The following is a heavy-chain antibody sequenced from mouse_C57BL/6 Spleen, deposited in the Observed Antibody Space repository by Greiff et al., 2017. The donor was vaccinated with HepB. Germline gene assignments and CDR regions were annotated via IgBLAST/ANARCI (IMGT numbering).Heavy chain of an antibody. V-gene: IGHV1-54*01. Sequence: QVQLQQSGAELVRPGTSVKVSCKASGYAFTNYLIEWVKQRPGQGLEWFGVINPGSGGTNYNEKFKGKATLTADKSSSTAYMQLSSLTSEDSAVYFCARRYYYGSSYEWYFDVWGTGTTVTVSS. CDR3: ARRYYYGSSYEWYFDV. D-gene: IGHD1-1*01. J-gene: IGHJ1*03. CDR1: GYAFTNYL. CDR2: INPGSGGT.